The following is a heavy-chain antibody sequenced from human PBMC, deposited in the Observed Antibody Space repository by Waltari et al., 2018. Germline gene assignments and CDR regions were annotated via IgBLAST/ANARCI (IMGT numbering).Heavy chain of an antibody. CDR2: IKSGGTR. D-gene: IGHD3-22*01. J-gene: IGHJ3*01. Sequence: EVQLVESGGGLVQPGESLRLSCAASGFSVDTKNICWVRQAPGRGLEWVAVIKSGGTRDYTASVRGRFTISRDLSKNTVYLQMDNLRHEDTAVYFCVRNLWEGSSYYATNDAYDVWGLGTRVTVSS. CDR3: VRNLWEGSSYYATNDAYDV. CDR1: GFSVDTKN. V-gene: IGHV3-66*01.